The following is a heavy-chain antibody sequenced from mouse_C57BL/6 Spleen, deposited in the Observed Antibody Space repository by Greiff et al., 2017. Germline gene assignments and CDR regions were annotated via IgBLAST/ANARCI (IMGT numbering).Heavy chain of an antibody. J-gene: IGHJ4*01. D-gene: IGHD2-10*02. CDR3: TRRRYDYHAMDY. V-gene: IGHV1-15*01. Sequence: QVQLQQSGAELLRPGASVTLSCKASGYTFTDYEMHWVKQTPVHGLEWIGAIDPETGGTAYNQKFKGKAILTADKSSSTAYMELRSLTSEDSAVYDCTRRRYDYHAMDYWGQGTSVTVSS. CDR2: IDPETGGT. CDR1: GYTFTDYE.